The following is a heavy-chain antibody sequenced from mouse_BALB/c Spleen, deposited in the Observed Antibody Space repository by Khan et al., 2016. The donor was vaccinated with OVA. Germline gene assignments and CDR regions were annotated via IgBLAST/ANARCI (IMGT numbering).Heavy chain of an antibody. CDR2: ISYSGSI. CDR3: ARTARIKY. D-gene: IGHD1-2*01. CDR1: GYSITSGYG. J-gene: IGHJ2*01. Sequence: EVQLQESGPGLVKPSQSLSLTCSVTGYSITSGYGWNWIRQFPGNKLEWMGYISYSGSINYNPSLKSRISITRNTSKNQFFLLLNSVTTEDTATYYCARTARIKYWGQGTTLTVSS. V-gene: IGHV3-2*02.